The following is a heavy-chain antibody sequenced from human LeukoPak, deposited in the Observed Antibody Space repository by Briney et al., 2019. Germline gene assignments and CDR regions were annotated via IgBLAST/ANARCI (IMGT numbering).Heavy chain of an antibody. Sequence: GGSLILSCAASGFTFSSYAMSWVRQAPGKGLEWVSSISSSSSYIYYADSVKGRFTISRDNAKNSLYLQMNSLRAEDTAVYYCARVGYCSSTSCDANYYYGMDVWGQGTTVTVSS. V-gene: IGHV3-21*01. J-gene: IGHJ6*02. CDR1: GFTFSSYA. CDR2: ISSSSSYI. D-gene: IGHD2-2*01. CDR3: ARVGYCSSTSCDANYYYGMDV.